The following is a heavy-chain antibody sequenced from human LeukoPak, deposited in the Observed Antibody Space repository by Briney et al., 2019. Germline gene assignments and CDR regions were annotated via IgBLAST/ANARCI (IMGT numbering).Heavy chain of an antibody. V-gene: IGHV5-51*01. Sequence: GESLKISCKGSGYSFTSYWNGWVRQMPGKGLEWMGIIYPGDSDTRYSPSFQGQVTISADKSISTAYLQWSSLKASDTAMYYCARPAYYDSSVDAFDIWGQGTLVTVSS. J-gene: IGHJ3*02. CDR3: ARPAYYDSSVDAFDI. CDR1: GYSFTSYW. CDR2: IYPGDSDT. D-gene: IGHD3-22*01.